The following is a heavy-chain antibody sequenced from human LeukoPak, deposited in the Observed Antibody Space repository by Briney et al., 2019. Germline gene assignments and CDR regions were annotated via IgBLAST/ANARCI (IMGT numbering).Heavy chain of an antibody. Sequence: PGGSLRLSCTASGFTFSTYPMAWVRQAPGKGPEWVSQISSSGHTTHYGDSVKGRFTISRDNSKDTVYLQMNSLRVEDTAVYYCAKDKEAPGGNDFWRAGDYWGPGTLVTVSS. CDR1: GFTFSTYP. J-gene: IGHJ4*02. D-gene: IGHD3-3*01. V-gene: IGHV3-23*01. CDR2: ISSSGHTT. CDR3: AKDKEAPGGNDFWRAGDY.